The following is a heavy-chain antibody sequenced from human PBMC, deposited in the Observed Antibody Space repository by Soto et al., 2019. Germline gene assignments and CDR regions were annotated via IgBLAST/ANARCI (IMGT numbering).Heavy chain of an antibody. J-gene: IGHJ5*02. CDR2: ISDDGASI. CDR3: ARESSVQAWLHDFDP. CDR1: GFSFSSFA. V-gene: IGHV3-48*03. D-gene: IGHD5-18*01. Sequence: GGSLRLSCEASGFSFSSFAMNWVRQAPGRGLEWVSYISDDGASIYYADSLKGRFTISRDNAKNSLSLQMNNLRAEDTAVYYCARESSVQAWLHDFDPWGLGTRVTVAP.